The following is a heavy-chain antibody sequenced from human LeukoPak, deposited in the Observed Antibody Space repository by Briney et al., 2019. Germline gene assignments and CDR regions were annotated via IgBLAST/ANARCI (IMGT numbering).Heavy chain of an antibody. Sequence: SVRVSCKASGGTFSSYAISWVRQAPGQGLEWMGGIIPIFGTANYAQKFQGRVTITADESTSTAYMELSSLRSEDTAVYYCATAVLPAAMNAFDIWGQGTMVTVSS. D-gene: IGHD2-2*01. CDR2: IIPIFGTA. CDR1: GGTFSSYA. V-gene: IGHV1-69*13. J-gene: IGHJ3*02. CDR3: ATAVLPAAMNAFDI.